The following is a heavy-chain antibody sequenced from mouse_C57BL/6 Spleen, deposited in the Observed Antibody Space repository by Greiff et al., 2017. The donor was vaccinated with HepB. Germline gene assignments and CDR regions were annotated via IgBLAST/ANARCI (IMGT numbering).Heavy chain of an antibody. CDR2: INPSSGYT. J-gene: IGHJ4*01. D-gene: IGHD1-1*01. V-gene: IGHV1-4*01. CDR3: AASSYAMDY. Sequence: VQLQQSGAELARPGASVKMSCKASGYTFTSYTMHWVKQRPGQGLEWIGYINPSSGYTKYNQKFKDKATLTADKSSSTAYMQLSSLTSEDSAVYYYAASSYAMDYWGQGTSVTVSS. CDR1: GYTFTSYT.